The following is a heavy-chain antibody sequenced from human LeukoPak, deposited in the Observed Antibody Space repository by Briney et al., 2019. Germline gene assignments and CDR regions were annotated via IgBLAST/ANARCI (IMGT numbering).Heavy chain of an antibody. V-gene: IGHV4-4*07. J-gene: IGHJ6*02. CDR3: ARDKGLASRVLSGYYYGMDV. CDR2: ILTSGST. D-gene: IGHD3-10*01. CDR1: GRSISRYY. Sequence: SETLSLTCTLAGRSISRYYWSWIRKPAKKGLEWIGRILTSGSTNYNPSLKSRVTISVDTSKNQFSLKLSSVTAADTAVYYCARDKGLASRVLSGYYYGMDVWGQGTTVTVSS.